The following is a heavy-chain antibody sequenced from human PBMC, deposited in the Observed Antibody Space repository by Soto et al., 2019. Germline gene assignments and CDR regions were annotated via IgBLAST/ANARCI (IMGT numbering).Heavy chain of an antibody. Sequence: GASVKASCKASGGTFSSYAISWVRQAPGQGLEWMGGIIPIFGTANYAQKFQGRVTITADESTSTAYMELSSLRSEDTAVYYCARDSVDTAMVHDYYGMDVWGQGTTVTVSS. CDR3: ARDSVDTAMVHDYYGMDV. V-gene: IGHV1-69*13. CDR2: IIPIFGTA. CDR1: GGTFSSYA. J-gene: IGHJ6*02. D-gene: IGHD5-18*01.